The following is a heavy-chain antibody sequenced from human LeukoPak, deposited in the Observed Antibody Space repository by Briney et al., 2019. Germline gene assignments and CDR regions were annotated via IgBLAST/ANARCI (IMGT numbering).Heavy chain of an antibody. D-gene: IGHD3-10*01. Sequence: GGSLRLSCAASGFTFSSYNMNWVRQAPGKGLEWVAYISIGTSFIYYADSVKGRFTISRDNAKNSLYLQMNSLRAEDTAVYYCASTPLKRFRGLWFGELPDYWGQGTLVTVSS. V-gene: IGHV3-21*01. CDR1: GFTFSSYN. CDR3: ASTPLKRFRGLWFGELPDY. J-gene: IGHJ4*02. CDR2: ISIGTSFI.